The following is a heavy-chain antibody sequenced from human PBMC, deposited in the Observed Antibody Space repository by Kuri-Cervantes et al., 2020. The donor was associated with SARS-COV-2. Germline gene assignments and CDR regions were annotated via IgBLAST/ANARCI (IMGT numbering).Heavy chain of an antibody. CDR1: GFTFSSFP. Sequence: LSLTCAASGFTFSSFPMSWVRQAPGKGLEWVSGISGSGANTYYADSVKGWSTISRDNSKNTLYLQMNSLRAEDTAVYYCVKDSRVYYFDYWGQGTLVTVSS. V-gene: IGHV3-23*01. CDR3: VKDSRVYYFDY. CDR2: ISGSGANT. D-gene: IGHD2/OR15-2a*01. J-gene: IGHJ4*02.